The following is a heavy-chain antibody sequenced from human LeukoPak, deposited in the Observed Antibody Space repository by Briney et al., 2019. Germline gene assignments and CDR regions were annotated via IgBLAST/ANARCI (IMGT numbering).Heavy chain of an antibody. CDR3: AKAEGYDILTGLDY. J-gene: IGHJ4*02. CDR1: GFSFSTYA. CDR2: IGASGGST. Sequence: GGSLRLSCAASGFSFSTYAMHWVRQAPGKGLEWVSGIGASGGSTYYADSVKGRFTISRDNSKNTLYLQMNSLRTEDTAVYYCAKAEGYDILTGLDYWGQGTLVTVSS. D-gene: IGHD3-9*01. V-gene: IGHV3-23*01.